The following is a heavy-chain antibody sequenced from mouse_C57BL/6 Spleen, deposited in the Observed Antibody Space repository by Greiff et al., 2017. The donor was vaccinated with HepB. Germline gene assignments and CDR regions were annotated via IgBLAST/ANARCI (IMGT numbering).Heavy chain of an antibody. CDR2: ISSGSSTI. D-gene: IGHD2-4*01. CDR1: GFTFSDYG. J-gene: IGHJ3*01. V-gene: IGHV5-17*01. CDR3: ARRIYYDYDDGLGFAY. Sequence: EVKLVESGGGLVKPGGSLKLSCAASGFTFSDYGMHWVRQAPEKGLEWVAYISSGSSTIYYADTVKGRFTISRDNAKNTLCLQMTSLRSEDTAMYDCARRIYYDYDDGLGFAYWGQGTLVTVSA.